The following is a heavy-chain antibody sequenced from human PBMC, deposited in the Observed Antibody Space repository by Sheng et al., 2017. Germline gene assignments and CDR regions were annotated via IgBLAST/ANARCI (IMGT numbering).Heavy chain of an antibody. Sequence: QLQLQESGPGLVKPSETLSLTCTVSGGSISSSSYYWGWIRQPPGKGLEWIGSIYYSGSTYYNPSLKSRVTISVDTSKNQFSLKLSSVTAADTAVYYCAREAGVWNYGDAFDIWGQGTMVTVSS. V-gene: IGHV4-39*07. J-gene: IGHJ3*02. CDR3: AREAGVWNYGDAFDI. D-gene: IGHD1-7*01. CDR1: GGSISSSSYY. CDR2: IYYSGST.